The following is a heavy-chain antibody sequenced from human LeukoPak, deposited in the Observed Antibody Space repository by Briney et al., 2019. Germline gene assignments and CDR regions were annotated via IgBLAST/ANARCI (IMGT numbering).Heavy chain of an antibody. V-gene: IGHV6-1*01. J-gene: IGHJ2*01. CDR2: TSYRSKWNN. Sequence: SGTLSVTCAISGDSVSSNSAAWSWNRQSPSRGLEWLGRTSYRSKWNNNYAISVKSRITINPDTSKNQFSLQLNSVTPEDTGVYYCARARGYFDLWGRGALGTVSS. D-gene: IGHD3-10*01. CDR1: GDSVSSNSAA. CDR3: ARARGYFDL.